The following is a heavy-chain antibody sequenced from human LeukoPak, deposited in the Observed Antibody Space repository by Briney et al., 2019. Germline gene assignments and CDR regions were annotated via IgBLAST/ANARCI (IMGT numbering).Heavy chain of an antibody. CDR1: GYTLTELS. V-gene: IGHV1-24*01. J-gene: IGHJ4*02. CDR2: FDPEDGET. CDR3: ATVYTGVQLWLRGTASFDY. D-gene: IGHD5-18*01. Sequence: GASVEVSCKVSGYTLTELSMHWVRQAPGKGLEWMGGFDPEDGETIYAQKFQGRVTMTEDTSTDTAYMELSSLRSEDTAVYYCATVYTGVQLWLRGTASFDYWGQGTLVTVSS.